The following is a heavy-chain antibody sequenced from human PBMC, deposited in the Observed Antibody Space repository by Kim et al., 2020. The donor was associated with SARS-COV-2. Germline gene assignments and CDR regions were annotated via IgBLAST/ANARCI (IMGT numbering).Heavy chain of an antibody. V-gene: IGHV3-30-3*01. Sequence: GGSLRLSCAASGFTFSNYSIHWVRQAPGKGLEWVSLISSDGSNKNYADSVKGRFTISRDNSKNTLYLQMNSLRAEDTALYYCARDQWSRVHGLTYSYYGMGVWGQGTTVTVSS. CDR1: GFTFSNYS. D-gene: IGHD2-15*01. J-gene: IGHJ6*02. CDR2: ISSDGSNK. CDR3: ARDQWSRVHGLTYSYYGMGV.